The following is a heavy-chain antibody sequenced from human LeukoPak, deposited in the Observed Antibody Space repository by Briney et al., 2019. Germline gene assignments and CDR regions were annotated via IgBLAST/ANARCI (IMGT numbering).Heavy chain of an antibody. V-gene: IGHV4-59*01. CDR1: GGSISSYY. CDR2: IYYSGST. D-gene: IGHD6-13*01. J-gene: IGHJ6*02. Sequence: SENLSLTCTVSGGSISSYYWSWIRQPPGKGLEWIGYIYYSGSTNYNPSLKSRVTISVDTSKNQFSLKLSSVTAADTAVYYCARDGMYSSSWYYGMDVWGQGTTVTVSS. CDR3: ARDGMYSSSWYYGMDV.